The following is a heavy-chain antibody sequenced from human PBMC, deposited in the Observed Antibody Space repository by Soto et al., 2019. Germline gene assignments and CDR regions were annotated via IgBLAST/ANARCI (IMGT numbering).Heavy chain of an antibody. Sequence: EVQLLESGGGLVQPGGSLRLSCAASGFTFSSYAMSWVRQAPGKGLEWVSAISGSGGSTYYADSVKGRFTISRDNSKNTLYLQMNSLRAEDTAVYYCAKVGSVAGFYYYYYGMDVWGQGTTVTVSS. D-gene: IGHD6-19*01. V-gene: IGHV3-23*01. CDR2: ISGSGGST. J-gene: IGHJ6*02. CDR1: GFTFSSYA. CDR3: AKVGSVAGFYYYYYGMDV.